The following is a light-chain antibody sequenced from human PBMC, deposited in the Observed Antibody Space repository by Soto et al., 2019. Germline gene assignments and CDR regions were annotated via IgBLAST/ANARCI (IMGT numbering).Light chain of an antibody. CDR2: GAS. J-gene: IGKJ4*01. V-gene: IGKV3-15*01. CDR3: QQYNNLPRT. CDR1: QSVSNN. Sequence: EIVLTQSPGTLSLSRGERATLSCRGSQSVSNNYLAWYQQKPGQAPRLLIYGASTRATDILARFSGSGSGTEFTLTISSLQSDDYAVYYCQQYNNLPRTFGEGTKVDIK.